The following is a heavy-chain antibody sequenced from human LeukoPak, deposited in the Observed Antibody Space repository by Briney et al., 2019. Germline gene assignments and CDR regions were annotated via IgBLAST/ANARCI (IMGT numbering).Heavy chain of an antibody. V-gene: IGHV3-7*01. D-gene: IGHD2/OR15-2a*01. CDR2: INEDGSEQ. CDR3: ASRESSMTRSH. J-gene: IGHJ4*02. CDR1: GFIFSDYL. Sequence: PGGSLRPSCVASGFIFSDYLMNWVRQVPGKGLEWVANINEDGSEQDYVDSVRGRFTISRDNAKNSLYLQMNSLRAEDTAVYYCASRESSMTRSHWGQGTLVTVSS.